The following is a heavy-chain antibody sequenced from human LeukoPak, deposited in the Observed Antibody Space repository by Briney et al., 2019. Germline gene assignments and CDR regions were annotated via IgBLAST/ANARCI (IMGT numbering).Heavy chain of an antibody. CDR1: GFTFSGSA. CDR3: TRLPEGCSTTSCYYDY. J-gene: IGHJ4*02. V-gene: IGHV3-73*01. CDR2: IRSKTNSYAT. Sequence: GGSLRLSCAASGFTFSGSAVHWVRQAPGKGLEWVGRIRSKTNSYATAYGAPVKGRFSISRDDSKNTAYLQMNSLKTDDTTVYYCTRLPEGCSTTSCYYDYWGQGTLVTVSS. D-gene: IGHD2-2*01.